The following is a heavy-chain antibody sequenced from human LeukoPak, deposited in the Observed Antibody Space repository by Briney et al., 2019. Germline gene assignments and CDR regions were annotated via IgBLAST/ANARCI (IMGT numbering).Heavy chain of an antibody. Sequence: GGSLSLSCAASGFTFSSYAMSWVRQAPGGGLEWVSAISGCGGSTYYADSVKGRFTISRDNSKNTLYLQMNSLRAEDTAVYYCAKGFTPVGYSGYGAAHYGMDVWGQGTTVTVSS. V-gene: IGHV3-23*01. J-gene: IGHJ6*02. CDR2: ISGCGGST. D-gene: IGHD5-12*01. CDR1: GFTFSSYA. CDR3: AKGFTPVGYSGYGAAHYGMDV.